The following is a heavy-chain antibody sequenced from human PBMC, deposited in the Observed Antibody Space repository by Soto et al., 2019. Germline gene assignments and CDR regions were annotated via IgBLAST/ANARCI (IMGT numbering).Heavy chain of an antibody. J-gene: IGHJ6*02. Sequence: SETLSLTCTVSGGSISTDHYHWTWIRQAPGKGLEWIGYIHYSGSIQFNPSLQSRVSMSVDTSKNLFSLRLSSVTAADTAVYFCAREDDGGDRDYYGLDGWGQGTTVTVSS. CDR2: IHYSGSI. CDR1: GGSISTDHYH. V-gene: IGHV4-30-4*01. D-gene: IGHD2-21*02. CDR3: AREDDGGDRDYYGLDG.